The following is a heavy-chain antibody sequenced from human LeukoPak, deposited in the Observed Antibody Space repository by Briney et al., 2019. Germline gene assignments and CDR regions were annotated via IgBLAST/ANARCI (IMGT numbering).Heavy chain of an antibody. CDR3: ARSAGGNYFDY. J-gene: IGHJ4*02. V-gene: IGHV3-21*01. CDR1: GFTFDNYN. D-gene: IGHD2-8*02. CDR2: ISSGTNYI. Sequence: GGSPRLSCAASGFTFDNYNMNWVRQAPGKGLEWVSPISSGTNYIFEADSVKGRFTVTKDTALNSLSLQMNSLRADDTAVYYCARSAGGNYFDYWDQGTLVTVSS.